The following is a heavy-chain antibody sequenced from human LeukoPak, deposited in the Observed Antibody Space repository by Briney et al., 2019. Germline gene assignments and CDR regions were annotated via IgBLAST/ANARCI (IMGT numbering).Heavy chain of an antibody. CDR2: IYTSGSN. Sequence: SETLSLTCTVSGGSISGYFWSWIRQPAGKGLEWIGRIYTSGSNNYNPSLKSRVTMSLDTSKNHLSLNLSSVTAADTAVYYCAREPTSGREPTSGRPLDYWGQGTLVTVSS. CDR3: AREPTSGREPTSGRPLDY. CDR1: GGSISGYF. D-gene: IGHD5-12*01. V-gene: IGHV4-4*07. J-gene: IGHJ4*02.